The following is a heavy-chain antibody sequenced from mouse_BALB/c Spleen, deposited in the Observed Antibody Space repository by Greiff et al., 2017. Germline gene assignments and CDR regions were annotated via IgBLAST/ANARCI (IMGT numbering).Heavy chain of an antibody. J-gene: IGHJ3*01. CDR3: ARSATMITTAADFAY. V-gene: IGHV1-54*01. CDR2: INPGSGGT. Sequence: QVHVKQSGAELVRPGTSVKVSCKASGYAFTNYLIEWVKQRPGQGLEWIGVINPGSGGTNYNEKFKGKATLTADKSSSTAYMQLSSLTSDDSAVYFCARSATMITTAADFAYWGQGTLVTVSA. CDR1: GYAFTNYL. D-gene: IGHD2-4*01.